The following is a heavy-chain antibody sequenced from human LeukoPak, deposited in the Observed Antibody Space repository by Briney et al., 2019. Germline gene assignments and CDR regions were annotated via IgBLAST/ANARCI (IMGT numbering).Heavy chain of an antibody. CDR1: GFALSSYG. D-gene: IGHD1-26*01. Sequence: QPGGSLRLSCAASGFALSSYGMYWVRQTPDKGLEWVAYSWRDGTYVNYADSVKGRFIISRDNSKNTLGLQMNSLRVGDTALYYCASGGPTRGTLASWGQGTLVPVSS. CDR3: ASGGPTRGTLAS. J-gene: IGHJ4*02. V-gene: IGHV3-30*02. CDR2: SWRDGTYV.